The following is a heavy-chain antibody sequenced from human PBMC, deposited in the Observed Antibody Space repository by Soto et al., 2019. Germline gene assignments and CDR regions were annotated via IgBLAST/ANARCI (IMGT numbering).Heavy chain of an antibody. J-gene: IGHJ6*03. D-gene: IGHD6-13*01. CDR3: ARDNPFSIAAAGSRACYYMEV. V-gene: IGHV4-4*02. CDR2: IYHSGST. CDR1: SGSISSSNW. Sequence: PSETLSLTCAVSSGSISSSNWWSWVRQPAGKGLEWIGEIYHSGSTNYNPSLKSRVTISVDKSKNQFSLKLSSVTAADTAVYYCARDNPFSIAAAGSRACYYMEVRGKGTTDIVSS.